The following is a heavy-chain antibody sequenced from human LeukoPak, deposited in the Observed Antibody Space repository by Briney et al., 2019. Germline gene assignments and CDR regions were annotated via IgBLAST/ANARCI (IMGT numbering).Heavy chain of an antibody. J-gene: IGHJ4*02. V-gene: IGHV4-4*02. Sequence: PSETLSPTCDVSGGSISTTNWWTWVRQPPGGGLEWIGEVHLNGRTHYSPSLESRVTMSVDMSENHVSLQLTSVTAADTAVYYCAREGGFYRPLDYSGPGTLVIVSA. CDR1: GGSISTTNW. CDR3: AREGGFYRPLDY. CDR2: VHLNGRT. D-gene: IGHD2/OR15-2a*01.